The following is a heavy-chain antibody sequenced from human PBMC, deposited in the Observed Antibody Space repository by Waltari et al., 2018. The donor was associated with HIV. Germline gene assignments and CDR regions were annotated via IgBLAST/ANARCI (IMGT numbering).Heavy chain of an antibody. J-gene: IGHJ4*02. CDR3: AGTSYDLLQGYYFDF. Sequence: QVQLQESGPGLVKPSETLSLTCSVSDYFISSDYYWGWFRRSQGRGLEWIGSISHSGNVLYNPSRKSRNTIVGNPSENQCFLRLASATAADTAVYYCAGTSYDLLQGYYFDFWGQGRPVTVSS. CDR1: DYFISSDYY. V-gene: IGHV4-38-2*02. CDR2: ISHSGNV. D-gene: IGHD3-3*01.